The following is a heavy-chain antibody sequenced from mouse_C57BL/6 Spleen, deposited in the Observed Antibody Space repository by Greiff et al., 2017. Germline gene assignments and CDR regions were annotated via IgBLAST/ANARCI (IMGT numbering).Heavy chain of an antibody. CDR1: GYTFTDYE. Sequence: QVQLKESGAELVRPGASVTLSCKASGYTFTDYEMHWVKQTPVHGLEWIGAIDPETGGTAYHQKFKGKAILTADKSSSTAYMELRSLTSEDSAVYYCTRGQLGYLCAYWGQGTLVTVSA. V-gene: IGHV1-15*01. CDR3: TRGQLGYLCAY. D-gene: IGHD6-1*01. J-gene: IGHJ3*01. CDR2: IDPETGGT.